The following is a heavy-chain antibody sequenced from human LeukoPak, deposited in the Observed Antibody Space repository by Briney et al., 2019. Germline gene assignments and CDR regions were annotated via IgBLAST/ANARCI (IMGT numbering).Heavy chain of an antibody. CDR2: INPNSGGT. V-gene: IGHV1-2*04. Sequence: ASVRVSCKASGYTFTGYYMHWVRQAPGQGLEWMGWINPNSGGTNYAQKFQGWVTMTRDTSISTAYMELSRLRSDDTAVYYCARGGITGTTRGPTRLNDAFDIWGQGTMVTVSS. J-gene: IGHJ3*02. D-gene: IGHD1-20*01. CDR1: GYTFTGYY. CDR3: ARGGITGTTRGPTRLNDAFDI.